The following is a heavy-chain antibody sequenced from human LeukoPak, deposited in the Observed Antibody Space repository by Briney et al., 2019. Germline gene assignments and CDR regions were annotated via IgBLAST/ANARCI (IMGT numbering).Heavy chain of an antibody. Sequence: SETLSLTCTVSGGSISSSSYYWGWIRQPPGKGLEWVGYIYHSGSTYYDPSLKSRVTISVDTSKNQFSLKLSSVTAADTAVYYCTRDLGIKPTPGAFDIWGQGTMVTVSS. J-gene: IGHJ3*02. CDR2: IYHSGST. CDR3: TRDLGIKPTPGAFDI. V-gene: IGHV4-39*07. D-gene: IGHD7-27*01. CDR1: GGSISSSSYY.